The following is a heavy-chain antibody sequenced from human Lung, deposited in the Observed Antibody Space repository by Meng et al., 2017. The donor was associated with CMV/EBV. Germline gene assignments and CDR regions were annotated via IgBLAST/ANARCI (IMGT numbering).Heavy chain of an antibody. CDR2: CDSGDT. Sequence: SETLSLXCHVSGHSISSDYFWGWVRQSPGTGLEWVGICDSGDTFYNPSLKSRVAISVDTSANQFSLTLRSVTAADTAVYYCVRHIIVVPARGYGVDVWGQGNXVXVSS. J-gene: IGHJ6*02. V-gene: IGHV4-38-2*01. D-gene: IGHD2-2*01. CDR1: GHSISSDYF. CDR3: VRHIIVVPARGYGVDV.